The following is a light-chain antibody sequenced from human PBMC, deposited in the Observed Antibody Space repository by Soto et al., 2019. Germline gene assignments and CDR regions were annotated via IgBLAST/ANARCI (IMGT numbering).Light chain of an antibody. CDR3: ATWDSSLSAVV. Sequence: QSVLTQPPSVSAAPGQRVTISCSGSTSNIGNDFVSWYQQLPGTAPRLLIYDTLKRPSGMPDRFSGSKSGTSATLGITGLQTADEADYYCATWDSSLSAVVFGGGTQLTVL. V-gene: IGLV1-51*01. CDR1: TSNIGNDF. CDR2: DTL. J-gene: IGLJ2*01.